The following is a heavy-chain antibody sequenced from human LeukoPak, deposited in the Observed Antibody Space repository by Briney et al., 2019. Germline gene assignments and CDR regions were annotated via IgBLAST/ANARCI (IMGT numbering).Heavy chain of an antibody. J-gene: IGHJ4*02. CDR3: TTGLTF. V-gene: IGHV3-15*01. CDR1: GFTFNYAW. D-gene: IGHD2/OR15-2a*01. CDR2: INTKSDGGTT. Sequence: GGSLRLSCAASGFTFNYAWMSWVRQTPGKGLEWLGRINTKSDGGTTDYAAPVKGRFTISRDDSKNTVFLQMNSLKTDDTAVYYCTTGLTFWGQGTLVTVSS.